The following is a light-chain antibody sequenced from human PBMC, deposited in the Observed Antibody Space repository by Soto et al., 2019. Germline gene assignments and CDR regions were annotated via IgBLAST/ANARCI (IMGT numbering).Light chain of an antibody. J-gene: IGKJ1*01. CDR1: QSIGTN. CDR3: QQTYSVAPL. CDR2: AVS. Sequence: DIQMTQSPSSLSASIGDRVTLTCRASQSIGTNLNWYQQRPGKAPKLLIYAVSSLQSGVSSRFGGSVSGTDFSLSIISLLREDFATYYCQQTYSVAPLFGHGTKVDIK. V-gene: IGKV1-39*01.